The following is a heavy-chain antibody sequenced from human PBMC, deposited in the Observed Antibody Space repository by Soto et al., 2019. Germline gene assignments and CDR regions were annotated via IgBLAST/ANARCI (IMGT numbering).Heavy chain of an antibody. J-gene: IGHJ6*02. V-gene: IGHV1-18*01. Sequence: ASVKVSCKASGYTFTSYGISWVRQAPGQGLEWMGWISAYNGNTNYAQKLQGRVTMTTDTSTSTAYMELRSLRSEDTAVYYCARGGSGSYYFPYYYGMDVWGQGTTVTVSS. D-gene: IGHD3-10*01. CDR1: GYTFTSYG. CDR3: ARGGSGSYYFPYYYGMDV. CDR2: ISAYNGNT.